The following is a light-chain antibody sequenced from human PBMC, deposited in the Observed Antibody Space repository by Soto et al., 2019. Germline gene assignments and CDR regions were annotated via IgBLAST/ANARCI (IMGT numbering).Light chain of an antibody. CDR2: AAS. V-gene: IGKV1-9*01. Sequence: DIQLTQAPSFLSASVGDRVTITCRASQGISTYLVWYQQKPEKAPKLLIYAASTLQSGVPSRFSGSGSGTEFTLTISSLQPEDFATYYCQQLNSYPLTFGGGTKVEIK. CDR3: QQLNSYPLT. J-gene: IGKJ4*01. CDR1: QGISTY.